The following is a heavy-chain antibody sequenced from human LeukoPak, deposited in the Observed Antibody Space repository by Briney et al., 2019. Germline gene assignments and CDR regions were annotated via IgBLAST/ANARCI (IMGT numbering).Heavy chain of an antibody. D-gene: IGHD6-6*01. CDR1: GGTFSSYA. CDR3: AREGIAARRVRWFDP. CDR2: INPNSGGT. Sequence: GASVKVSCKASGGTFSSYAISWVRQAPGQGLEWMGWINPNSGGTNYAQKLQGRVTMTTDTSTSTAYMELRSLRSDDTAVYYCAREGIAARRVRWFDPWGQGTLVTVSS. V-gene: IGHV1-18*01. J-gene: IGHJ5*02.